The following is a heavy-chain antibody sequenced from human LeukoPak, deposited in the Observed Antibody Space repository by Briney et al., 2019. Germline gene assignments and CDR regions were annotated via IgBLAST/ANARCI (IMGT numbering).Heavy chain of an antibody. D-gene: IGHD4-23*01. CDR1: GDSVSNNSAA. CDR3: ARDLGTRSPFEY. Sequence: SQTLSLTCAISGDSVSNNSAAWNWIRQSPSRGLEWLGRTFYRSKWYNDYAVSVKSRIIISPDTSKNQFSLQLNSVTPEDTAVYYCARDLGTRSPFEYWGQGTLVTVSS. V-gene: IGHV6-1*01. J-gene: IGHJ4*02. CDR2: TFYRSKWYN.